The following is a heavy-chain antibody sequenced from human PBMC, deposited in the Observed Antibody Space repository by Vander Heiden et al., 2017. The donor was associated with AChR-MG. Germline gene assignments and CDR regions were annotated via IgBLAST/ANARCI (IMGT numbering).Heavy chain of an antibody. Sequence: QVQLQESGPGLVKPSQTLSLTCTVSGGSISSGGYYWRWIRQHPGKGLEWIGYIYYSGSTYYIPSLKSRVTISVDTSKNQFSLKLSSVTAADTAVYYCARFGEGRGYYFDYWGQGTLVTVSS. V-gene: IGHV4-31*03. J-gene: IGHJ4*02. D-gene: IGHD3-10*01. CDR2: IYYSGST. CDR3: ARFGEGRGYYFDY. CDR1: GGSISSGGYY.